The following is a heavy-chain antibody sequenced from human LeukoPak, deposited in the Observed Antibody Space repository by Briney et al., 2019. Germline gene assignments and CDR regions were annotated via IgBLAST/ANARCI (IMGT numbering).Heavy chain of an antibody. CDR1: GFTFNNYG. CDR2: IWYDGINK. D-gene: IGHD3-10*01. Sequence: QTGGSLRLSCVTSGFTFNNYGMHWVRQAPGKGLEWVAVIWYDGINKHYADSVKGRFTISRDNAKNTLYLQMNSLRAEDTAVYYCARDFGGSRDYWGQGTLVTVSS. CDR3: ARDFGGSRDY. V-gene: IGHV3-33*01. J-gene: IGHJ4*02.